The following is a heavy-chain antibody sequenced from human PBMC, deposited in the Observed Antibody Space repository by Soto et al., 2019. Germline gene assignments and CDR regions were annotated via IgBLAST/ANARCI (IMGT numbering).Heavy chain of an antibody. Sequence: QVQLQESGPGLVKPSQTLSLTCTVSGGSISSGGYYWSWIRQHPGKGLEWIGYIYYSGCTYYNPSLKGRVTTSADTSKNQFSLKMSCVTAADTAVDYCASSSGDSQLIDYWGQGTLVTVSS. CDR2: IYYSGCT. D-gene: IGHD1-26*01. V-gene: IGHV4-31*03. J-gene: IGHJ4*02. CDR1: GGSISSGGYY. CDR3: ASSSGDSQLIDY.